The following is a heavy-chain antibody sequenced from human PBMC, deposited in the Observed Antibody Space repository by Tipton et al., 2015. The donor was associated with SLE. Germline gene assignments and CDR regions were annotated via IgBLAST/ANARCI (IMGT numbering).Heavy chain of an antibody. CDR3: ARRGSSLGFPLDY. Sequence: TLSLTCNVYGGSFSDYYLSWIRQSPGKGLEWIGEINYRGTTVYNPSLKGRVTISEDPSKNQLSLKLTSVTDADTAVYYCARRGSSLGFPLDYWGQGTLVTVSS. CDR1: GGSFSDYY. J-gene: IGHJ4*02. V-gene: IGHV4-34*09. CDR2: INYRGTT. D-gene: IGHD6-6*01.